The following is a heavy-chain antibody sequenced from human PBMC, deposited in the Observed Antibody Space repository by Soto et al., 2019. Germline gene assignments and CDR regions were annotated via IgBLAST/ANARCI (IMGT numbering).Heavy chain of an antibody. CDR2: IIPILGIA. CDR1: GGTFSSYT. D-gene: IGHD3-3*01. V-gene: IGHV1-69*02. Sequence: ASVKVSCKASGGTFSSYTISWVRRAPGQGLEWMGRIIPILGIANYAQKFQGRVTITADKSTSTAYMELSSLRSEDTAVYYCARSPYDFWSVMPQSGEQGYYMDVWGKGTTVTGS. J-gene: IGHJ6*03. CDR3: ARSPYDFWSVMPQSGEQGYYMDV.